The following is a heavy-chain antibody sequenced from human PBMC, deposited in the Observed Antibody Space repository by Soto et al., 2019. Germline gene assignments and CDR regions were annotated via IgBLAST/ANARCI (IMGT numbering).Heavy chain of an antibody. CDR1: GFTFSTYE. CDR2: ISNTGSTI. Sequence: ESGGGLVQPGGSLRLSCAASGFTFSTYEMNWVRQAPGKGLEWVSYISNTGSTIYYTQSVKGRFTISRDNAENSLYLQMNSLKAEDTAVYYCARAFSGSYYRFFQDWGQGTLVAVSS. J-gene: IGHJ1*01. V-gene: IGHV3-48*03. CDR3: ARAFSGSYYRFFQD. D-gene: IGHD1-26*01.